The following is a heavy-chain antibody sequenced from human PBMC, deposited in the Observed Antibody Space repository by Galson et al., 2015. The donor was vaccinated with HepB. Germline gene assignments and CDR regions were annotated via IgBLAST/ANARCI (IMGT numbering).Heavy chain of an antibody. CDR2: ISSSSSYI. CDR1: GFTFSSYS. V-gene: IGHV3-21*01. Sequence: SLRLSCAASGFTFSSYSMNWVRQAPGKGLEWVSSISSSSSYIYYADSVKGRFTISRDNAKNSLYLQMNSLRAEDTAVYYCARDNGPPYYYDSSGYTPAPTFDYWGQGTLVTVSS. J-gene: IGHJ4*02. D-gene: IGHD3-22*01. CDR3: ARDNGPPYYYDSSGYTPAPTFDY.